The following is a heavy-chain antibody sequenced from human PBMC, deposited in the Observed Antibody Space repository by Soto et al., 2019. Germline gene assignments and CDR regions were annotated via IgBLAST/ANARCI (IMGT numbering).Heavy chain of an antibody. D-gene: IGHD6-6*01. V-gene: IGHV3-33*01. CDR3: ARDAAARAGRGGMDV. Sequence: GGSLRLSCAASGFTFRQYGMHWVRQAPGKGLEWVAVIFYDESKEYYADSVRGRFTISGDNSNNMLYLQMNSLRGEDTALYYCARDAAARAGRGGMDVWGQGTTVTVSS. J-gene: IGHJ6*02. CDR2: IFYDESKE. CDR1: GFTFRQYG.